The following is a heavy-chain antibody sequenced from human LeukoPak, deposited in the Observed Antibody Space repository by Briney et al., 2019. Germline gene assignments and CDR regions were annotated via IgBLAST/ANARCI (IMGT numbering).Heavy chain of an antibody. CDR3: ARDLEMAAYFDY. CDR1: GGTFSSYT. V-gene: IGHV1-69*04. CDR2: HIPLLGIA. D-gene: IGHD5-24*01. J-gene: IGHJ4*02. Sequence: GASVRVSCKAPGGTFSSYTICWVPQAPGQGPESMGRHIPLLGIANSAQKFQGRVTITADKSTSTAYMELSSLRSDDTAVYYCARDLEMAAYFDYWGQGTLVTVSS.